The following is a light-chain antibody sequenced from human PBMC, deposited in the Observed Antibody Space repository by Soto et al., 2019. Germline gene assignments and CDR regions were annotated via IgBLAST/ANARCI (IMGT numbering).Light chain of an antibody. CDR2: QDN. V-gene: IGLV6-57*04. Sequence: LTQPHSVSESPGKTVTISCTRSGGGIANNYVQWYQQRPGSAPTPVIFQDNERPSGVPDRFSGSIDSSSNSASLTISGLRTEDEADYYCHSYDSSAHWVFGGGTKLTVL. CDR3: HSYDSSAHWV. CDR1: GGGIANNY. J-gene: IGLJ3*02.